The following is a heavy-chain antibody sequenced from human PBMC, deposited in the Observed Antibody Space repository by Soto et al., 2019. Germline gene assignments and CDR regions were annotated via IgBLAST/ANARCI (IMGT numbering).Heavy chain of an antibody. J-gene: IGHJ6*02. V-gene: IGHV4-31*03. Sequence: PSETLSLTCTVSGGSISSGGYYWSWIRQHPGKGLEWIGYIYYSGSTYYNPSLKSRVTISVDTSKNQFSLKLSSVTAADTAVYYCASEGMVRGVPPYGMDVWGQGTTVTVSS. CDR2: IYYSGST. D-gene: IGHD3-10*01. CDR1: GGSISSGGYY. CDR3: ASEGMVRGVPPYGMDV.